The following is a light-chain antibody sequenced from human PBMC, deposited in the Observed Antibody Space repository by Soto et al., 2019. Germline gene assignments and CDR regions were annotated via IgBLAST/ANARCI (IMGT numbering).Light chain of an antibody. Sequence: DIVMTQSPATLSVSPGERATLSCRASQSVSSNLAWYQQKPGQAPRLLIYGASTRATGIPARFSGSGSGTEFTLTLSSLQSEDFAVYYCQQYNDWPPLTFGGGTKVEIK. CDR1: QSVSSN. CDR2: GAS. V-gene: IGKV3-15*01. CDR3: QQYNDWPPLT. J-gene: IGKJ4*01.